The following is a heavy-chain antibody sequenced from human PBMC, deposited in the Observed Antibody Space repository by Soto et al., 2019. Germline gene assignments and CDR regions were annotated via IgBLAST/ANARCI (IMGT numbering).Heavy chain of an antibody. CDR2: IIPIFGTA. CDR1: GGTFSSYA. V-gene: IGHV1-69*12. CDR3: ARVGIAARLAYYYGMDV. Sequence: QVQLVQSGAEVKKPGSSVKVSCKASGGTFSSYAISWVRQAPGQGLEWMGGIIPIFGTANYAQKFQGRVTITADESTSTAYMELSSLSSEDTAVYYCARVGIAARLAYYYGMDVWGQGTTVTVSS. J-gene: IGHJ6*02. D-gene: IGHD6-6*01.